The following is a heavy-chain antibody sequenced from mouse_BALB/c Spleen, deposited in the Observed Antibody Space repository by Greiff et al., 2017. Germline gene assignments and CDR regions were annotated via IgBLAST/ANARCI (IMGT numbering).Heavy chain of an antibody. J-gene: IGHJ4*01. V-gene: IGHV2-9-2*01. Sequence: QVQLQQSGPGLVAPSQSLSITCTVSGFSLTSYDISWIRQPPGKGLEWLGVIWTGGGTNYNSAFMSRLSISKDNSKSQVFLKMNSLQTDDTAIYYCVRDIGSSYPYYAMDYWGQGTSVTVSS. CDR1: GFSLTSYD. CDR2: IWTGGGT. CDR3: VRDIGSSYPYYAMDY. D-gene: IGHD1-1*01.